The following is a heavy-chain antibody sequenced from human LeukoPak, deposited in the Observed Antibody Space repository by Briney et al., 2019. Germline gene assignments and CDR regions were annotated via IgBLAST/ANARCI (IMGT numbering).Heavy chain of an antibody. D-gene: IGHD2-21*02. CDR3: VRELRYSWFDP. V-gene: IGHV3-21*01. J-gene: IGHJ5*02. Sequence: GGSLRLSCAASGFTFSTYSMNWVREAPGKGLEWVSSISSSPTYIYYADSLQGRFTISRDNAKNSLYLQVDRLRAEDTAVYYCVRELRYSWFDPWGQGTLVTVSS. CDR2: ISSSPTYI. CDR1: GFTFSTYS.